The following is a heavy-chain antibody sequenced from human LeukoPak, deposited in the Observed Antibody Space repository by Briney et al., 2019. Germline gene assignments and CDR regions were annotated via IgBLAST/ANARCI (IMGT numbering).Heavy chain of an antibody. CDR1: GYTFTSYG. CDR2: ISAYNGNT. CDR3: ASSSGYSPRYYYYGMDV. Sequence: ASVKVSCKASGYTFTSYGISWVRQAPGQRLEWMGWISAYNGNTNYAQKLQGRVTMTTDTSTSTAYMELRSLRSDDTAVYYCASSSGYSPRYYYYGMDVWGQGTTVTVSS. D-gene: IGHD3-22*01. V-gene: IGHV1-18*01. J-gene: IGHJ6*02.